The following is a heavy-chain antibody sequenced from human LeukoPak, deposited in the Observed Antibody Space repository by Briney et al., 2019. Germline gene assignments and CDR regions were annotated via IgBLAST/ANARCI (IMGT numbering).Heavy chain of an antibody. Sequence: GGSLRLSCAASGLTFSSYGMHWVRQAPGKGLEWVAVISYDGSNKYYADSVKGRFTISRDNSKNTLYLQMNSLRAEDTAVYYFAKVTSIAAFNWFDPWGQGTLVTVSS. D-gene: IGHD6-13*01. CDR1: GLTFSSYG. CDR2: ISYDGSNK. V-gene: IGHV3-30*18. J-gene: IGHJ5*02. CDR3: AKVTSIAAFNWFDP.